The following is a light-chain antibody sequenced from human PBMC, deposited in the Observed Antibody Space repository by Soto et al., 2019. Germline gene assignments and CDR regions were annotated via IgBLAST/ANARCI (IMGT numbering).Light chain of an antibody. J-gene: IGLJ3*02. CDR3: SSYTSSSTVV. Sequence: QSVLTQPASVSGSPGQSVTISCSGSSSDVGAYNYVSWYQRHPGKAPKLMIYDVTNRPSGVSNRFSGSKSGNTASLTISGLQAEDEADYCCSSYTSSSTVVFGGGTKLTVL. CDR1: SSDVGAYNY. CDR2: DVT. V-gene: IGLV2-14*01.